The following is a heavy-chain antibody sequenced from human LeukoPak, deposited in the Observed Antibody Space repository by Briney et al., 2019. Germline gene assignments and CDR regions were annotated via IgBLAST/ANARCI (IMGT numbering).Heavy chain of an antibody. V-gene: IGHV3-23*01. CDR2: VSKNGDTT. CDR3: AKTPGRVDPYDY. J-gene: IGHJ4*02. Sequence: GGSLRLSCAASGFTFSSYAMSWVRQAPGKGLEWVSTVSKNGDTTYYADSVKGRFTISRDISKNTVYLQMNSLRVEDTALYHCAKTPGRVDPYDYWGQGTLVIVSS. D-gene: IGHD3-3*01. CDR1: GFTFSSYA.